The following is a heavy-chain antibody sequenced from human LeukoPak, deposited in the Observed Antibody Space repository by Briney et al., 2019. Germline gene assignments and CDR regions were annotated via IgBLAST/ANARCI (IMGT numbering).Heavy chain of an antibody. Sequence: PGGSLRLSCAASGFTFAIYAMHWVRQAPGKGLEWVAVISYDGNNKYYADSVKGRFTISRDISKNTLNLQMNSLRVEDTAVYYCARDVSRGYLRPLDVWGQGTTVTVSS. CDR1: GFTFAIYA. CDR3: ARDVSRGYLRPLDV. CDR2: ISYDGNNK. D-gene: IGHD5-18*01. J-gene: IGHJ6*02. V-gene: IGHV3-30-3*01.